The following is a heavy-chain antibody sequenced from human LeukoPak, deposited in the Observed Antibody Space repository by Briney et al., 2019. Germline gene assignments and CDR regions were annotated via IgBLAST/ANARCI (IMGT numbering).Heavy chain of an antibody. Sequence: SETLSLTCTVSGGFISPLYWGWIRQAPGKGLEFIGYIYYSGSTNFNPFLKSRVTLSVDTSKSQISLKLTSVTAADTAVYYCARGGVAAKYYFDFWGQGTLVTVSS. V-gene: IGHV4-59*11. CDR1: GGFISPLY. CDR2: IYYSGST. D-gene: IGHD3-10*01. CDR3: ARGGVAAKYYFDF. J-gene: IGHJ4*02.